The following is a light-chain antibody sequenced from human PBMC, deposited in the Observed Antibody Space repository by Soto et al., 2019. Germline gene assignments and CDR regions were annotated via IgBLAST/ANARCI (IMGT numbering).Light chain of an antibody. J-gene: IGKJ4*01. CDR1: QSVLSSSNNQNY. Sequence: DIVMTQSPDYLAVSLGARAIINCKSSQSVLSSSNNQNYLSWYQQKPGQPPELLIYWASTRKAGVPDRFSGSGSETDFTLTIIRLHAEDVAVYYCKQYFSTNLTFGGGTKVAIK. CDR2: WAS. V-gene: IGKV4-1*01. CDR3: KQYFSTNLT.